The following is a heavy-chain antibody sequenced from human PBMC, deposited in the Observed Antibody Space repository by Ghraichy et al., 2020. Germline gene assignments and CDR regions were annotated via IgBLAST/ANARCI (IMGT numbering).Heavy chain of an antibody. CDR3: ARKPVAVAGTELDY. Sequence: ASVKVSCKASGYTFTSYDINWVRQATGQGLEWMGWMNPNSGNTGYAQKFQGRVTMTRNTSISTAYMELSSLRSEDTAVYYCARKPVAVAGTELDYWGQGTLVTVSS. CDR1: GYTFTSYD. CDR2: MNPNSGNT. J-gene: IGHJ4*02. V-gene: IGHV1-8*01. D-gene: IGHD6-19*01.